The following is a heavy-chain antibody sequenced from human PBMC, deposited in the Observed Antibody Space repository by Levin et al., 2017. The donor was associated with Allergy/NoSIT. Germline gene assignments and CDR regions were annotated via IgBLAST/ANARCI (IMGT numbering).Heavy chain of an antibody. CDR3: ARRHFDWVFTGFDY. CDR2: IYYSGST. CDR1: GGSISSSSYY. J-gene: IGHJ4*02. Sequence: SQTLSLTCTVSGGSISSSSYYWGWIRQPPGKGLEWIGSIYYSGSTYYNPSLKSRVTISVDTSKNQFSLKLSSVTAADTAVYCCARRHFDWVFTGFDYWGQGTLVTVSS. D-gene: IGHD3-9*01. V-gene: IGHV4-39*01.